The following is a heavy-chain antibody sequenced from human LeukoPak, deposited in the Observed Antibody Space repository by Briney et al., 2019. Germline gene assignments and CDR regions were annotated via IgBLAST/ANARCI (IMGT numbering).Heavy chain of an antibody. CDR3: AGALGGYDRWFDP. V-gene: IGHV4-59*01. D-gene: IGHD5-12*01. Sequence: SETLSLTCTVSGGSISSYYWSWIRQPPGKGLEWIGHIYYSGSTNYNPSLKSRVTISIDTSKNQFSLRLSSVTAADTAVYYCAGALGGYDRWFDPWGRGTLVTVSS. CDR1: GGSISSYY. CDR2: IYYSGST. J-gene: IGHJ5*02.